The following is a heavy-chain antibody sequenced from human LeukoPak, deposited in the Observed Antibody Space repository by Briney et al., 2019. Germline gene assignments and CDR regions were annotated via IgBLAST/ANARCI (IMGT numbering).Heavy chain of an antibody. CDR1: GGTFSSYT. CDR3: ARDWLSGYCSSTSCYTSWFDP. V-gene: IGHV1-69*04. D-gene: IGHD2-2*02. J-gene: IGHJ5*02. Sequence: ASVKVSCKASGGTFSSYTISWVRQAPGQGLEWMGRIIPILGIANYAQKFQGRVTITADKSTSTAYMELSSLRSEHTAVYYCARDWLSGYCSSTSCYTSWFDPWGQGTLVTVSS. CDR2: IIPILGIA.